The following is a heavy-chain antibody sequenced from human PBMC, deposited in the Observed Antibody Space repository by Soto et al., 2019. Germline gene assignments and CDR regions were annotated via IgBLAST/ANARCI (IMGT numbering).Heavy chain of an antibody. CDR1: GATFSSYA. CDR3: ARSSHYYGMDV. V-gene: IGHV1-69*06. Sequence: ASVKVSCNASGATFSSYAISWVRQAPGQGLEWMGGIIPIFGTANYAQKFQGRVTITADKSTSTAYMELSSLRSEDTAVYYCARSSHYYGMDVWGQGTTVTVSS. CDR2: IIPIFGTA. J-gene: IGHJ6*02.